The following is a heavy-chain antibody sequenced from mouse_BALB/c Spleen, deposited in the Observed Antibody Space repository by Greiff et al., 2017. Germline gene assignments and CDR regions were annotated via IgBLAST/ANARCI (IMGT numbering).Heavy chain of an antibody. Sequence: QVQLKESGPGLVAPSQSLSITCTVSGFSLTSYGVHWVRQPPGKGLEWLGVIWAGGSTNYNSALMSRLSISKDNSKSQVFLKMNSLQTDDTAMYYCARDTTTVVRYFDVWGAGTTVTVSS. J-gene: IGHJ1*01. D-gene: IGHD1-1*01. V-gene: IGHV2-9*02. CDR1: GFSLTSYG. CDR2: IWAGGST. CDR3: ARDTTTVVRYFDV.